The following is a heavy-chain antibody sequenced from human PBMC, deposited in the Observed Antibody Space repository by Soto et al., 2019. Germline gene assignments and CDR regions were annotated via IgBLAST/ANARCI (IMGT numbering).Heavy chain of an antibody. D-gene: IGHD5-12*01. CDR1: GGNLSSYA. CDR3: ARGYSGYDARYKTPYAYDGMDV. Sequence: SVKVCGKASGGNLSSYAISWVRQAPGQGLEWMGGIIPIFGTVNYAQKFQGRVTITADESTSTAYMELSSLRSEDTAVYYCARGYSGYDARYKTPYAYDGMDVWGQGTTVPVSS. V-gene: IGHV1-69*13. J-gene: IGHJ6*02. CDR2: IIPIFGTV.